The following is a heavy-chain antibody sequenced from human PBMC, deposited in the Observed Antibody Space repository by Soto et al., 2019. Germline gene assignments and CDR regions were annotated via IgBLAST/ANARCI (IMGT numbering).Heavy chain of an antibody. CDR1: GFTFSTSV. D-gene: IGHD1-26*01. CDR3: AKARVRIAGADSFDH. Sequence: GGSLRLSCVASGFTFSTSVMHWVRQPPGKGLEWVALISNDGDEKYYGDPVEGRFSISRDNSKNTLYLQMSSLRAEDTAVYFCAKARVRIAGADSFDHWGQGTLVTVSS. CDR2: ISNDGDEK. J-gene: IGHJ4*02. V-gene: IGHV3-30*18.